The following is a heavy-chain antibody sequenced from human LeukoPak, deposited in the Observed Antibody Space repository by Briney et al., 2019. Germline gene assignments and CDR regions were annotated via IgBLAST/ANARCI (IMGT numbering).Heavy chain of an antibody. CDR1: GGSTSSGDYY. J-gene: IGHJ3*02. Sequence: ASQTLSLTCTVSGGSTSSGDYYWSWLRQPPGKGLEWIVYIYYSGSTYYNPSLKSRVIISVDTSKNQFSLKLSSVTAADTAVYYCAREVTYYDSSGYYSPAFDIWGQGTMVTVSS. CDR2: IYYSGST. D-gene: IGHD3-22*01. CDR3: AREVTYYDSSGYYSPAFDI. V-gene: IGHV4-30-4*08.